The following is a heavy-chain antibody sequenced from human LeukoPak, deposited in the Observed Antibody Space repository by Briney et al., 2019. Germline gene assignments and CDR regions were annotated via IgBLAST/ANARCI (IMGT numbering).Heavy chain of an antibody. CDR2: ISGSGANT. CDR3: AKGRALEVVAAFNY. Sequence: GGSLRLSCAASGFTFSSYAMGWVRQAPGKGLEWVSAISGSGANTYYADSVKGHFTISRDNSKNTLSLQMNTLRTDDTAVYYCAKGRALEVVAAFNYWGQGTVVTVSS. V-gene: IGHV3-23*01. J-gene: IGHJ4*02. D-gene: IGHD2-15*01. CDR1: GFTFSSYA.